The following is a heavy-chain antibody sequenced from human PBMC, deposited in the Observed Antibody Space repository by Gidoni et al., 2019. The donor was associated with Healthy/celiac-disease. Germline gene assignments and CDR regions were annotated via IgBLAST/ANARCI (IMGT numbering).Heavy chain of an antibody. D-gene: IGHD2-21*02. Sequence: WIGEIYHSGSTNYNPSLKSRVTISVDKSKNQFSLKLSSVTAADTAVYYCASRGGVTLEGAFDIWGQGTMVTVSS. J-gene: IGHJ3*02. CDR2: IYHSGST. V-gene: IGHV4-4*02. CDR3: ASRGGVTLEGAFDI.